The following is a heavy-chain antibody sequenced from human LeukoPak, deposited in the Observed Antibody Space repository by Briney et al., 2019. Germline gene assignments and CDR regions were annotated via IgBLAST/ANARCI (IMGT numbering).Heavy chain of an antibody. CDR3: ARGPYSYDSSGAFDI. CDR1: GGSISSGRYY. CDR2: IYTSGST. Sequence: SETLSLTCTVSGGSISSGRYYWSWIRQPAGKGLEWIGRIYTSGSTNYNPSLKSRVTISVDTSKNQFSLKLSSVTAADTAVYFCARGPYSYDSSGAFDIWGQGTMVTVSS. J-gene: IGHJ3*02. D-gene: IGHD3-22*01. V-gene: IGHV4-61*02.